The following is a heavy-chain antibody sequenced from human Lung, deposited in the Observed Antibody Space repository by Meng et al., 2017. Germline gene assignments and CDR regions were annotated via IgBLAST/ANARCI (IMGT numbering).Heavy chain of an antibody. CDR2: INHSGST. D-gene: IGHD4-11*01. V-gene: IGHV4-34*01. CDR1: GGSFSDYY. CDR3: ARGPTTMAHDFDY. Sequence: VQLRQGGAGWLKHSETWSPPSVSPGGSFSDYYWSWIRKPPGKGLEWIGEINHSGSTNYNPSLESRATISVDTSQNNLSLKLSSVTAADSAVYYCARGPTTMAHDFDYWGQGTLVTVSS. J-gene: IGHJ4*02.